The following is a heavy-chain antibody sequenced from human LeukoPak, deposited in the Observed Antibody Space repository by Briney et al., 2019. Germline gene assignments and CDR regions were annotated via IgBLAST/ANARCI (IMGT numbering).Heavy chain of an antibody. J-gene: IGHJ3*02. CDR1: GFTFSSYW. CDR3: ARDKRTTIQLWLQGTTAMEAFDI. D-gene: IGHD5-18*01. V-gene: IGHV3-7*01. CDR2: IKQDGSEK. Sequence: GGSLRLSCAASGFTFSSYWMSWVRQAPGKGLEWVANIKQDGSEKYYVDSVKGRFTISRDNAKNSLYLQMNSLRAEDTAVYYCARDKRTTIQLWLQGTTAMEAFDIWGQGTMVTVSS.